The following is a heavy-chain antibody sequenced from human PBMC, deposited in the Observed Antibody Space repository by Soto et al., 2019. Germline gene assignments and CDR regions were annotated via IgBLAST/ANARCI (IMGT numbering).Heavy chain of an antibody. Sequence: EVQLVASGGGLVQPGGSLRLSCAASGFTFSSYSMNWVRQAPGKGLEWVAYISSSSSTIYYADSVKGRFTISRDNAKNSLYLQMNSLRAEDTAVYYCARSLHYYGSGKDWYFDLGGRGTLVTVSS. J-gene: IGHJ2*01. CDR3: ARSLHYYGSGKDWYFDL. D-gene: IGHD3-10*01. V-gene: IGHV3-48*01. CDR1: GFTFSSYS. CDR2: ISSSSSTI.